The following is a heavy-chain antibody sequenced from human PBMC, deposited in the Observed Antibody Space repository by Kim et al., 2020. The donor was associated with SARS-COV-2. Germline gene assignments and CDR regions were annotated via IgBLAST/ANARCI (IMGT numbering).Heavy chain of an antibody. CDR1: GFTFDDYA. CDR2: ISGDGGST. J-gene: IGHJ4*02. V-gene: IGHV3-43*02. CDR3: AHSSGWYYDLDY. Sequence: GGSLRLSCAASGFTFDDYAMHWVRQAPGKGLEWVSLISGDGGSTYYADSVKGRFTISRDNSKNSLYLQMNSLRTEDTALYYCAHSSGWYYDLDYWGQGTLVTVPS. D-gene: IGHD6-19*01.